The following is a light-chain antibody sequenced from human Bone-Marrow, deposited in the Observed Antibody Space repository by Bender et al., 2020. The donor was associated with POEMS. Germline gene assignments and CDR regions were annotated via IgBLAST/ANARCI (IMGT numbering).Light chain of an antibody. Sequence: HSALSQPASASGSPGQSITISCTGTSSDVGRYELVSWYQQHPGKAPKVMIYEDTKRPSGVSTRFSGSKSGNTASLTISGLQAEDEADYYCCLYSFGTGTKVTVL. CDR3: CLYS. J-gene: IGLJ1*01. CDR2: EDT. V-gene: IGLV2-23*01. CDR1: SSDVGRYEL.